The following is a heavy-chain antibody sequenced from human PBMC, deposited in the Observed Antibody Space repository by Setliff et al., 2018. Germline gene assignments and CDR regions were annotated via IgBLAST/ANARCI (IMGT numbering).Heavy chain of an antibody. D-gene: IGHD4-17*01. V-gene: IGHV4-39*07. CDR3: SRPHGGDYAFDI. Sequence: SETLSLTCSVSGGSTSGSHYSWVWMRQPPGKRLEWIGSTYYNGTAYYNPSLKSRVTISVDTSRNQIFLTLSSVTAADTAVYYCSRPHGGDYAFDIWGQGTTVTVSS. J-gene: IGHJ3*02. CDR2: TYYNGTA. CDR1: GGSTSGSHYS.